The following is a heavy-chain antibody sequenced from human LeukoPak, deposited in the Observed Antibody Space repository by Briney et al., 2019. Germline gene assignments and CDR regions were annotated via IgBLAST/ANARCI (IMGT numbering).Heavy chain of an antibody. Sequence: ASVKVSCKASGYTFTNYGISWVRQAPGQGLEWMGGIIPIFGTANYAQKFQGRVTITADEPTSTAYMELSSLRPEDTAVYYCARWEVVDQGIAVAGTRGSLYYYYGMDVWGQGTTVTVS. D-gene: IGHD6-19*01. J-gene: IGHJ6*02. CDR2: IIPIFGTA. CDR3: ARWEVVDQGIAVAGTRGSLYYYYGMDV. CDR1: GYTFTNYG. V-gene: IGHV1-69*13.